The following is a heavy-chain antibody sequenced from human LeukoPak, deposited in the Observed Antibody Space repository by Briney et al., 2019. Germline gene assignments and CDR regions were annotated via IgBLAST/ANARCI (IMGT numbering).Heavy chain of an antibody. V-gene: IGHV3-11*03. J-gene: IGHJ4*02. Sequence: GGPLRLSCAASGFTFSAYYMSWFRQAPGKGLECISYIGGSGSDTNYADSVRGRFTISRDNAKNSLYLQMNSLRADDTAVYYCARTVRIPEAWGQGTLVTVSS. D-gene: IGHD6-6*01. CDR1: GFTFSAYY. CDR3: ARTVRIPEA. CDR2: IGGSGSDT.